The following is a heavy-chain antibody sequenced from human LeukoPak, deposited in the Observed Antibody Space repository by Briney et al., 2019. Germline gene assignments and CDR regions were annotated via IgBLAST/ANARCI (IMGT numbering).Heavy chain of an antibody. V-gene: IGHV1-2*02. Sequence: GASVKVSCKASVYTFTGYYMHWVRQAPGQGLEWMGWINPDSGGTNNAQKFQGRVTMTRDTSISTAYMELSRLRSDHTAVYYCARTFYDTLDSDAFDFWGQGTMVIVSS. D-gene: IGHD2/OR15-2a*01. CDR2: INPDSGGT. CDR1: VYTFTGYY. CDR3: ARTFYDTLDSDAFDF. J-gene: IGHJ3*01.